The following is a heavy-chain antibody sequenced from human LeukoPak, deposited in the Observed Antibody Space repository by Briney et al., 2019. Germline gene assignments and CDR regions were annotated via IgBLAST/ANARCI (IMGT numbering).Heavy chain of an antibody. Sequence: SQTLSLTCALSGDTLSSNSAGWTWLRPSPSRGLEWLGRTYYRSKVYNEYAVSVNSRITISPYTSKNQFSLQLNSVTPEDTAVYYCTSGETGDVPSFDFWGQGTLVTVSS. CDR3: TSGETGDVPSFDF. CDR2: TYYRSKVYN. D-gene: IGHD3-10*01. V-gene: IGHV6-1*01. CDR1: GDTLSSNSAG. J-gene: IGHJ4*02.